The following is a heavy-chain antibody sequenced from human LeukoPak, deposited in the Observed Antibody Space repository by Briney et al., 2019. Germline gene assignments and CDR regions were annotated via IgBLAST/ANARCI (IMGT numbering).Heavy chain of an antibody. CDR3: ARDLLINGATFQPLRY. V-gene: IGHV1-3*03. CDR2: ISVGNGDS. J-gene: IGHJ4*02. CDR1: GYTFTSYT. D-gene: IGHD1-26*01. Sequence: GASVKVSCKASGYTFTSYTIHWVRQAPGQSLEWMGWISVGNGDSKCSQEFQGRVTMTRDMSTSTVYMELSSLRSEDTAVYYCARDLLINGATFQPLRYWGQGTLVTVSS.